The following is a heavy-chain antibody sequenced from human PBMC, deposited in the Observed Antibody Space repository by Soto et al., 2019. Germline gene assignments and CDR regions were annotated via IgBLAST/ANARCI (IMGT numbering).Heavy chain of an antibody. V-gene: IGHV4-31*03. D-gene: IGHD2-2*01. J-gene: IGHJ5*02. CDR2: IYYSGST. Sequence: PSETLSLTCTVSGGSISSGGYYWSWIRQHPGKGLEWIGYIYYSGSTYYNPSLKSRVTISVDTSKNQFSLKLSSVTAADTAVYYCARDRCSSTSCYDPNWFDPWGQGTLVTVSS. CDR3: ARDRCSSTSCYDPNWFDP. CDR1: GGSISSGGYY.